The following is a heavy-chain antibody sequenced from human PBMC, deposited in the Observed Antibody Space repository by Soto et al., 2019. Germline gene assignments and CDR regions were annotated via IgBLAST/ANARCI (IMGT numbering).Heavy chain of an antibody. CDR3: AKDMIAAPGTPSYYVDY. J-gene: IGHJ4*02. CDR1: VFTFSSYA. CDR2: ISGSRGST. Sequence: VGSLRLSCASSVFTFSSYAMSWVREAPGKGLEWVSTISGSRGSTYYADSVRGRFTISRDNSKHTLYLQMSSLRAEDTAIYYCAKDMIAAPGTPSYYVDYRCLGTLVNVS. D-gene: IGHD6-13*01. V-gene: IGHV3-23*01.